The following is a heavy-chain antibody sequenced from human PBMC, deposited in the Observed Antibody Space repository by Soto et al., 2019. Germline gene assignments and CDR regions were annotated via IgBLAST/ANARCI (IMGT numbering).Heavy chain of an antibody. D-gene: IGHD6-13*01. CDR2: INVYNGNT. CDR3: ARDIAPYYFDH. J-gene: IGHJ4*02. V-gene: IGHV1-18*01. Sequence: ASVKVSCKASGYTFTNYGISWVRQAPGQGLEWMGWINVYNGNTKYAQKVQGRVTMTTDTSTSTAYMELRSLRSDDTAVYYCARDIAPYYFDHWGQGTLVTVPS. CDR1: GYTFTNYG.